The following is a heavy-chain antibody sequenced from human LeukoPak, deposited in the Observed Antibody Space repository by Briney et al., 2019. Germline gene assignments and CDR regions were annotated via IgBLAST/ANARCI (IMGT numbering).Heavy chain of an antibody. CDR2: FDPEDGET. D-gene: IGHD4-17*01. CDR1: GYTLTELS. V-gene: IGHV1-24*01. Sequence: ASVKVSCKVSGYTLTELSMHWVRQAPGKGLEWMGGFDPEDGETIYAQKFQGRVTMTEDTSTDTAYMELRSLRSDDTAVYYCARNDGDYIYYYYGMDVWGQGTTVTVSS. CDR3: ARNDGDYIYYYYGMDV. J-gene: IGHJ6*02.